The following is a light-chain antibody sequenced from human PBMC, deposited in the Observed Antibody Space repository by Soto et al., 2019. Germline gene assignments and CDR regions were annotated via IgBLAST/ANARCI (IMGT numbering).Light chain of an antibody. Sequence: QAVVTQEPSLTVSPGGTVTLTCGSSTGDVTSGHYPYWFQQKPGQAPRTLIYDTSHKHAWTPARFSGSLLGGKAALTRSGAQPEDEDEYYCSLVYSGGVVFGGGTKLTVL. CDR1: TGDVTSGHY. V-gene: IGLV7-46*01. CDR3: SLVYSGGVV. J-gene: IGLJ2*01. CDR2: DTS.